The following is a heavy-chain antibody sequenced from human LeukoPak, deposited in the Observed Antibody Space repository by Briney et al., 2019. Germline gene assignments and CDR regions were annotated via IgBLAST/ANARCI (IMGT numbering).Heavy chain of an antibody. CDR1: GGTFSSYA. CDR2: IIPIFGKA. CDR3: ARVLSGSYYDAFDI. D-gene: IGHD1-26*01. J-gene: IGHJ3*02. V-gene: IGHV1-69*01. Sequence: GSSLKLSCKASGGTFSSYAISWVRQAPGQGLEWMGGIIPIFGKANYAQTFKGRFTITADDSTNTAYMELNSLRSEDTAVYYCARVLSGSYYDAFDIWGQGTMVTVSS.